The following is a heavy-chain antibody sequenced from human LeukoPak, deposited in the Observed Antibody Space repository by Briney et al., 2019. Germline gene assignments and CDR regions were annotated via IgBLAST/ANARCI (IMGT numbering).Heavy chain of an antibody. CDR3: ARVGNTTFNWFDP. Sequence: AGGSLRLSCAASGFTVSSYAMSWVRQAPGKGLEWVSGISGSGGSTYYADSVKARFTISRDKSKNTLYLQMNSLRAEDTAVYYCARVGNTTFNWFDPWGRGTLVTVSS. V-gene: IGHV3-23*01. J-gene: IGHJ5*02. CDR2: ISGSGGST. CDR1: GFTVSSYA. D-gene: IGHD1-1*01.